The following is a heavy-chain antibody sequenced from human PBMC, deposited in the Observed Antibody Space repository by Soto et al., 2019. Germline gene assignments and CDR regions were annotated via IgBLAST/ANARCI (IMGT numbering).Heavy chain of an antibody. V-gene: IGHV1-69*12. CDR3: ARAVAGGVYYYYGMDV. D-gene: IGHD6-19*01. Sequence: QVQLVQSGAEVKKPGSSVKVSCKASGGTFSSYAINWVRQAPGQGLEWMGGIIPIFGTADYAQKFQGRVTIAADESTSTAYMELSSLRSEDTAVYYCARAVAGGVYYYYGMDVWGQGTTVTVSS. CDR1: GGTFSSYA. J-gene: IGHJ6*02. CDR2: IIPIFGTA.